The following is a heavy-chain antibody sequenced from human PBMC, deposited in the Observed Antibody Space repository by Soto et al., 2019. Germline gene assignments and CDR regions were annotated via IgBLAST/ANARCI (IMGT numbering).Heavy chain of an antibody. CDR3: ASALALGATFFDY. V-gene: IGHV5-51*01. CDR1: GYSFTRYW. D-gene: IGHD1-26*01. J-gene: IGHJ4*02. CDR2: IYPGDSDT. Sequence: GESLKISCKGSGYSFTRYWIGWGRQMPGKGLEWMGIIYPGDSDTRYSPSFQGQVTISADKSISTAYLQWSSLKASDTAMYYCASALALGATFFDYWGQGTLVTVSS.